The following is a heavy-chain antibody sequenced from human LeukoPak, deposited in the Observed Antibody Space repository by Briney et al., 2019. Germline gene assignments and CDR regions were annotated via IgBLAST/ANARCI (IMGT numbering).Heavy chain of an antibody. CDR1: GFTVNRNY. D-gene: IGHD6-25*01. V-gene: IGHV3-53*01. J-gene: IGHJ5*02. CDR3: AADGAGSDSDSGWGWFDP. CDR2: IDSGGITT. Sequence: TGGSLRLSCAASGFTVNRNYINWIRQAPAKGLEWVSNIDSGGITTHYADSVKGRFTISRDTSENTVYLQMNSLRAEDTAVYYCAADGAGSDSDSGWGWFDPWGQGTLVTVSS.